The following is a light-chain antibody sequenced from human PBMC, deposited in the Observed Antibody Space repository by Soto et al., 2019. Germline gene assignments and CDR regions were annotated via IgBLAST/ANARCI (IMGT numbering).Light chain of an antibody. J-gene: IGKJ1*01. Sequence: VLTQSPASLSLSPGERATLSCRAGQSVSDYLAWYQQKPGQPPRLLFFDASNRATGVPARFSAGGSGTDFTLIISRLEPEDFAVYYCQQYGSSGTFGQGTKVDIK. CDR3: QQYGSSGT. V-gene: IGKV3-11*01. CDR2: DAS. CDR1: QSVSDY.